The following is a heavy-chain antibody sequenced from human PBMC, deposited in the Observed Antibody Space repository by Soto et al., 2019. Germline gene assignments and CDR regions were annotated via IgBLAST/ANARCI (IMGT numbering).Heavy chain of an antibody. CDR3: ARDFKYDILTSHYGMDV. D-gene: IGHD3-9*01. V-gene: IGHV3-21*01. CDR1: EFSFTINT. J-gene: IGHJ6*02. Sequence: EVQLVESGGGLVKPGGPLGLSLAAPEFSFTINTMTWVRQPPGKGLEWASSISTTSTYIYYADSVKGRFTISRDNAKNSLFLQMNSLRAEDTALYYCARDFKYDILTSHYGMDVWGQGTTVTVSS. CDR2: ISTTSTYI.